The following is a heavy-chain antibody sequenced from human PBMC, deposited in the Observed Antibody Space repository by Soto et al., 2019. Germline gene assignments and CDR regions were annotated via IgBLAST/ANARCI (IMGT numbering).Heavy chain of an antibody. CDR1: GFSLKNYA. CDR2: ITGSGDKT. V-gene: IGHV3-23*01. Sequence: GGSLRLSCAASGFSLKNYAMTWVRQAPGKGLEWVSGITGSGDKTYYADSVKGRFIISRDNSENTLYLQMDSLRAEDTALYYCARDCSSSSCSVWRYWGQGTQVTVSS. J-gene: IGHJ4*02. CDR3: ARDCSSSSCSVWRY. D-gene: IGHD2-2*01.